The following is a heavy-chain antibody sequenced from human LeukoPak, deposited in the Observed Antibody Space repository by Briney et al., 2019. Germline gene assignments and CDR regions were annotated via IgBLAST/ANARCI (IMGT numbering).Heavy chain of an antibody. Sequence: SETLSLTCAVYGGSFSGYYWSWIRQPPGKGLEWIGEINHSGSTNYNPSLKSRVTISVDTSKNQFSLKLSSVTAADTAVYYCARGPFCVWFGEPNLDYWGQGTLVTVSS. J-gene: IGHJ4*02. D-gene: IGHD3-10*01. V-gene: IGHV4-34*01. CDR2: INHSGST. CDR3: ARGPFCVWFGEPNLDY. CDR1: GGSFSGYY.